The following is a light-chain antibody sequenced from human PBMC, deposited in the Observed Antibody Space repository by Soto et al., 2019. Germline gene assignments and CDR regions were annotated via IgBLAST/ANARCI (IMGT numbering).Light chain of an antibody. CDR3: QQDYNLPIT. CDR1: QFVSTR. Sequence: EIVVTQSPATLSASPGERVTLTCMASQFVSTRLAWYQQRPGQVPRLLIYDAYTRALGISARFSGSGSGTEFTLTISSLQSEDFALYYCQQDYNLPITFGQGTRLEIK. V-gene: IGKV3-15*01. CDR2: DAY. J-gene: IGKJ5*01.